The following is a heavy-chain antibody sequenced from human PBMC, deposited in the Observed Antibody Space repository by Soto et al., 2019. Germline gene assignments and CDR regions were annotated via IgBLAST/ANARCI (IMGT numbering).Heavy chain of an antibody. CDR2: IFYSGST. J-gene: IGHJ4*02. D-gene: IGHD6-19*01. V-gene: IGHV4-39*07. CDR1: GGSISSSSYY. Sequence: SETLSLTCTVSGGSISSSSYYWGWIRQPPGKGLEWIGSIFYSGSTYYNPSLKSRVTISVDTSKNQFSLKLSSVTAADTAVYYGARAGGLGAVAVDYWGQGTLVTVSS. CDR3: ARAGGLGAVAVDY.